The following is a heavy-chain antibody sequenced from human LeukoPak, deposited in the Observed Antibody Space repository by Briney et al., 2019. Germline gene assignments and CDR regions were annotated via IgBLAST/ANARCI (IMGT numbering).Heavy chain of an antibody. V-gene: IGHV3-30*02. D-gene: IGHD2-21*01. CDR1: GSPFSSYG. CDR2: IRYDGKTE. J-gene: IGHJ4*02. Sequence: GGSLCPASTGSGSPFSSYGMHWVRQTPGRGLEWVAFIRYDGKTEYYADSVKGRFTIAREDSHSTVHLHMKDLRPDDAAVYFCAKDLNTVVMEYFNSWGQGTLVSVSS. CDR3: AKDLNTVVMEYFNS.